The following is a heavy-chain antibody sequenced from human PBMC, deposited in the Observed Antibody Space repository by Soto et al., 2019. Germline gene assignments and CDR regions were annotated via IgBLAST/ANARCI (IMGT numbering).Heavy chain of an antibody. V-gene: IGHV4-34*01. CDR3: ARGRGYVYGSNFYGLDV. J-gene: IGHJ6*02. CDR1: RGSFSGFY. Sequence: PTETLSLTCGVYRGSFSGFYWSWVRQTPGGGLEWIGEINHSGTTDYNPSFQNRVTISVDKSTNNFSLKMTSVTAADAAVYYCARGRGYVYGSNFYGLDVWSQGTKVTVPS. CDR2: INHSGTT. D-gene: IGHD6-25*01.